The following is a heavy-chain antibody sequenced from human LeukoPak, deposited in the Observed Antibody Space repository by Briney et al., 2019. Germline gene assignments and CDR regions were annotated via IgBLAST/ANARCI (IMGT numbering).Heavy chain of an antibody. J-gene: IGHJ4*02. V-gene: IGHV1-69*13. CDR2: IIPIFGTA. CDR3: ARDRGSSWSLFDY. Sequence: GASVKVSCKASGYTFTSYYMHWVRQAPGQGLEWMEGIIPIFGTANYAQKFQGRVTITADESTSTAYMELSSLRSEDTAVYYCARDRGSSWSLFDYWGQGTLVTVSS. CDR1: GYTFTSYY. D-gene: IGHD6-13*01.